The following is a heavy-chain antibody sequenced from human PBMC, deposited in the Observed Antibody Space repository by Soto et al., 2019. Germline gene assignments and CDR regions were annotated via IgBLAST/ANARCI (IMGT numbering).Heavy chain of an antibody. D-gene: IGHD1-26*01. J-gene: IGHJ6*02. CDR2: ITPYNGTA. CDR1: GYPFTNYG. V-gene: IGHV1-18*01. CDR3: ARDGAPGGLMDV. Sequence: ASLKVSCKASGYPFTNYGLGWVPETPGQGLEWRGWITPYNGTANYAQILQGRVTMTTDTSTSTAYMDLGSLRSDDTAVYYCARDGAPGGLMDVWGRGTTVTVSS.